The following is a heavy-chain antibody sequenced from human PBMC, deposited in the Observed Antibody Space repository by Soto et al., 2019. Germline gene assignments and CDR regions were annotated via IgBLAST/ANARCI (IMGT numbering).Heavy chain of an antibody. V-gene: IGHV3-7*01. D-gene: IGHD6-19*01. CDR2: IKQDGSEK. CDR1: GFTFSSYW. J-gene: IGHJ4*02. CDR3: ARDHSRTYSSGYYPGSY. Sequence: EVQLVESGGGLVQPGGSLRLSCAASGFTFSSYWMSWVRQAPGKGLEWVANIKQDGSEKYYVDSVKGRFTASRDNAENSLYLQMNSLRAEDTAVYYCARDHSRTYSSGYYPGSYWGQGTLVTVSS.